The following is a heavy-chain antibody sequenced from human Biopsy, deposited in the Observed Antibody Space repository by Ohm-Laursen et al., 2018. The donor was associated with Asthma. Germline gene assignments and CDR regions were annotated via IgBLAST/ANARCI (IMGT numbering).Heavy chain of an antibody. CDR3: ARTYYDFLTGQVNDAFAL. CDR1: GYNLISFA. J-gene: IGHJ3*01. Sequence: GASVKVSCEASGYNLISFATHWVRQAPGHRLEWMGWINAGDGNTKYSQKFQGRVTITRDTSASTAYMDLRSLRSEDTAMYYCARTYYDFLTGQVNDAFALWGQGTMVTVSS. V-gene: IGHV1-3*01. D-gene: IGHD3-9*01. CDR2: INAGDGNT.